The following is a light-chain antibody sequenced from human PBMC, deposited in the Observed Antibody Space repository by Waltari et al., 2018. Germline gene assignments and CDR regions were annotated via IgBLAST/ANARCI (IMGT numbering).Light chain of an antibody. Sequence: EIVLTQSPGTLSLSPGERGTLSCRASQSVSSSYLAWYQQKPGQAPRLLIYGASSRATGIPDRVSGSGSGTDFTLTISRLEPEDSAVYYCQQYSDSLPFTFGPGTKVDVK. CDR3: QQYSDSLPFT. CDR1: QSVSSSY. V-gene: IGKV3-20*01. CDR2: GAS. J-gene: IGKJ3*01.